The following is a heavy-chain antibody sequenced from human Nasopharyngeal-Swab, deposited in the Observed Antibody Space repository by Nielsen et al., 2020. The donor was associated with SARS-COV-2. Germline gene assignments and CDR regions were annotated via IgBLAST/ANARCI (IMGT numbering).Heavy chain of an antibody. CDR2: ISSNGGST. Sequence: WIRQPPGKGLEYVSAISSNGGSTYYANSVKGRFTISRDNSKNTLYLQMGSLRAEDMAVYYCARTPLGYYYYMDIRGKGTTVTVSS. V-gene: IGHV3-64*01. J-gene: IGHJ6*03. CDR3: ARTPLGYYYYMDI.